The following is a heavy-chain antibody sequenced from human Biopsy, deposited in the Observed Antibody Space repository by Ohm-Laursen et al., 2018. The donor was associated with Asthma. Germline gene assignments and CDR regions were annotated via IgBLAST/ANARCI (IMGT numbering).Heavy chain of an antibody. Sequence: GSSVKVSCKAYGDSFISYAITWVRQAPGQGLEWMGGIIPIIGTVHYAPKFQGRVTISADESTSTAYMELTSLSSEDTAVFFCGGCSSSNYYYGLDVWGQGTTVIVSS. J-gene: IGHJ6*02. CDR1: GDSFISYA. D-gene: IGHD6-6*01. V-gene: IGHV1-69*01. CDR3: GGCSSSNYYYGLDV. CDR2: IIPIIGTV.